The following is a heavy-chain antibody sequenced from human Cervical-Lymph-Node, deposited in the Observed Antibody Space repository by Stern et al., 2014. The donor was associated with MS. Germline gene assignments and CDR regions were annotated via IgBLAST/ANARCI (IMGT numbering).Heavy chain of an antibody. V-gene: IGHV4-59*01. Sequence: QVQLQESGPGLVKPSETLSLSCSVSNGYISGYFWSWIRQPPGKGLEWIGYTYYTGSATYNPSLKSRVTMSVDLSKNQFSLKMKSVTAADTAVYYCARDGTALSLRGMDVWGQGTTVTVSS. D-gene: IGHD1-26*01. J-gene: IGHJ6*02. CDR1: NGYISGYF. CDR3: ARDGTALSLRGMDV. CDR2: TYYTGSA.